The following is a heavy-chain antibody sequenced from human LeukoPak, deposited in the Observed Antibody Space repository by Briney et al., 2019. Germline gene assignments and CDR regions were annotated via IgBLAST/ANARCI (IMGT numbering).Heavy chain of an antibody. V-gene: IGHV4-59*01. Sequence: SETLSPTCTVSGGSISSYYWSWIRQPPGKGLEWIGYIYYSGSTNYNPSLKSRVTISVDTSKNQFSLKLSSVTAADTAVYYCAGGDDAFDIWGQGTMVTVSS. J-gene: IGHJ3*02. CDR3: AGGDDAFDI. CDR2: IYYSGST. CDR1: GGSISSYY.